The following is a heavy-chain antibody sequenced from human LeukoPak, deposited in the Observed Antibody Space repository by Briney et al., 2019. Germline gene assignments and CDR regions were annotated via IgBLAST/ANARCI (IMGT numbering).Heavy chain of an antibody. V-gene: IGHV3-21*01. CDR3: ARVGAVAYSFDY. CDR1: GFTFSSYS. CDR2: ISSSSSYI. D-gene: IGHD6-19*01. Sequence: GGSLRLSCAASGFTFSSYSMNWVRQAPGKGLEWVSSISSSSSYIYYADSVKGRFTISRDNAKNTLYLQMNSLRAEDTAVYYCARVGAVAYSFDYWGQGTLVTVSS. J-gene: IGHJ4*02.